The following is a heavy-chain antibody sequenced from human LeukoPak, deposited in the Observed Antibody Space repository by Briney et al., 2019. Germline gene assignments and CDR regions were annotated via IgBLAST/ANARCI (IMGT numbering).Heavy chain of an antibody. CDR3: AKVPRDSDSY. J-gene: IGHJ4*02. Sequence: TGGSLRLSCAVSGGTFSAYWMAWVRQSPGKGLEWVAEINEDGSVKYYVDSMKGRFTISRDNAKNSLYLQMNSLGADDTAVYYCAKVPRDSDSYWGQGTLVTVSS. CDR1: GGTFSAYW. V-gene: IGHV3-7*01. CDR2: INEDGSVK. D-gene: IGHD3-22*01.